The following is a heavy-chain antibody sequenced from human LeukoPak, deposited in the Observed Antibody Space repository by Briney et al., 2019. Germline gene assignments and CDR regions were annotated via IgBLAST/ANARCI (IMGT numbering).Heavy chain of an antibody. D-gene: IGHD2-21*02. CDR1: GYTFSRYA. Sequence: GGPQRLSCAASGYTFSRYAMSWVRQAPGKGLEWVTAISGSGGSTDYADSVKGPFIISRDNSKSTLYLQMNSLRVEDTAVYYCANSYCGGDCYLPWGQGTLVSVSS. CDR3: ANSYCGGDCYLP. CDR2: ISGSGGST. J-gene: IGHJ5*02. V-gene: IGHV3-23*01.